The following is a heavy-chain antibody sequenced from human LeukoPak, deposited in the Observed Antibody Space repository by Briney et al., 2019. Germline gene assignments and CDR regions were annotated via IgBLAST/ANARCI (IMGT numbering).Heavy chain of an antibody. Sequence: GGSLRLSCAASGFTFSSYWMSWVRQAPGKGLEWVANIKQDGSEKYYVDSVKGRFTISRDNAKNSLYLQMNSLRAEDTAVYYCARGGSSSWYLAEYFQHWGQGTLVTVSS. CDR3: ARGGSSSWYLAEYFQH. V-gene: IGHV3-7*01. J-gene: IGHJ1*01. CDR2: IKQDGSEK. D-gene: IGHD6-13*01. CDR1: GFTFSSYW.